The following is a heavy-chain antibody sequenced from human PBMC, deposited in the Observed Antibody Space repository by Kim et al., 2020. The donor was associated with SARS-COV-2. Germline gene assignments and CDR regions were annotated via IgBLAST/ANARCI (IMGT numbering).Heavy chain of an antibody. V-gene: IGHV3-11*01. J-gene: IGHJ6*02. Sequence: GGSLRLSCAASGFTFSDYYMSWIRQAPGKGLEWVSYISSSGSTIYYADSVKGRFTISRDNAKNSLYLQMNSLRAEDTAVYYCARVLGYSYGKYVDLWLRPAARSGMDVWGQGTTVTVSS. CDR3: ARVLGYSYGKYVDLWLRPAARSGMDV. CDR2: ISSSGSTI. CDR1: GFTFSDYY. D-gene: IGHD5-18*01.